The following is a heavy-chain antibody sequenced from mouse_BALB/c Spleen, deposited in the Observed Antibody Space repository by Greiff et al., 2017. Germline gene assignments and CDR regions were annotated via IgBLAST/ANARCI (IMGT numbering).Heavy chain of an antibody. CDR2: INPKNGGT. D-gene: IGHD2-4*01. Sequence: QVQLQQPGAELVKPGASVKLSCKASGYNFTGYYMYWVKQRPGQGLEWIGGINPKNGGTKFDAKFKSKATITVDKSSSTAYMQLSSLTSEDYAVSCCTSEGITSFAVWGEGTLVTVSA. CDR3: TSEGITSFAV. V-gene: IGHV1S16*01. CDR1: GYNFTGYY. J-gene: IGHJ3*01.